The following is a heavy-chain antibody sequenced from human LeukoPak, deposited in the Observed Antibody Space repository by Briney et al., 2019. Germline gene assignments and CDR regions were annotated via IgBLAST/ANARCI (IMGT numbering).Heavy chain of an antibody. V-gene: IGHV3-7*01. D-gene: IGHD6-13*01. CDR2: IKQDGSEK. J-gene: IGHJ5*02. Sequence: GGSLRLSCAASGFTFSSYWMSWVRQAPGKGLEWVANIKQDGSEKYYVDSVKGRFTISRDNAKNSLYLQMNSLRAEDTAVYYCARDLFGYSSSWYGGHWFDPWGQGTLVTVSS. CDR3: ARDLFGYSSSWYGGHWFDP. CDR1: GFTFSSYW.